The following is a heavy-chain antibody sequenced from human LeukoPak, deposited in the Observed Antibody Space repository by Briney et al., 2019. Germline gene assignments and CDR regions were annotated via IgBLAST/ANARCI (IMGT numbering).Heavy chain of an antibody. D-gene: IGHD3-10*01. J-gene: IGHJ6*03. Sequence: SETLSLTCTVSGGSISSYYWSWIRQPPGKGLEWIGYIYYSGSTNYNPSLKSRVTISVDTPKNQFSLKLSSVTAADTAVYYCARYGSGSYYGIPNYYYYMDVWGKGTTVTISS. CDR1: GGSISSYY. V-gene: IGHV4-59*01. CDR3: ARYGSGSYYGIPNYYYYMDV. CDR2: IYYSGST.